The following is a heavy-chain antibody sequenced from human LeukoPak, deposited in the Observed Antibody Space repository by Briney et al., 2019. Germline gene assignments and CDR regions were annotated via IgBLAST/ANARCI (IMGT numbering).Heavy chain of an antibody. CDR3: AKERIQLWLRYYYYYMDV. CDR1: RFTFSNYA. Sequence: GGSLRLSCAASRFTFSNYAMHWVPQAPGKGLEWVAVIRYDGSNKYYADSVKGRFTISRDNSKNTLYLQMNSLRAEDTAVYYCAKERIQLWLRYYYYYMDVWGKGTTVTISS. CDR2: IRYDGSNK. V-gene: IGHV3-30*02. D-gene: IGHD5-18*01. J-gene: IGHJ6*03.